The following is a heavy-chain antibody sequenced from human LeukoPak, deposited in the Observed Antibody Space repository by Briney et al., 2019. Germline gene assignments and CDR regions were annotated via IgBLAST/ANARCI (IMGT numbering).Heavy chain of an antibody. J-gene: IGHJ5*02. CDR3: VRESPVAAVGRSWFDP. Sequence: PGGSLRLSCAASGFTFSSYAMSWVRQAPGEGLEWVSTVSGSNGNTHYADSVKGRFTISRGNSKNTLHLQMNSLRAEDTAVYYCVRESPVAAVGRSWFDPWGQGTLVTVSS. CDR2: VSGSNGNT. D-gene: IGHD6-13*01. V-gene: IGHV3-23*01. CDR1: GFTFSSYA.